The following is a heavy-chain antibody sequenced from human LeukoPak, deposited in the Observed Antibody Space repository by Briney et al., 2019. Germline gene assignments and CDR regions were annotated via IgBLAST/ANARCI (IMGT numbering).Heavy chain of an antibody. CDR1: GYTFTSYG. CDR2: ISAYNGNT. CDR3: ARDPPHYYDRDPNFDY. D-gene: IGHD3-22*01. J-gene: IGHJ4*02. Sequence: ASVKVSCKASGYTFTSYGISWVRQAPGQGLEWMGWISAYNGNTNYAQKLQGRVTMTTDTSTSTAYMELRSLRSDDTAVYCCARDPPHYYDRDPNFDYWGQGTLVTVSS. V-gene: IGHV1-18*01.